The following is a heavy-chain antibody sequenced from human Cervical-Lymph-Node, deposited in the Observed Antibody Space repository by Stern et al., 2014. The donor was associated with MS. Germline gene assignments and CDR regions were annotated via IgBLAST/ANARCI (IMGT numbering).Heavy chain of an antibody. CDR2: IAPCDSNT. CDR3: ARVNGGNSDWFDP. Sequence: VQLVQSGAEVKKPGESLKISCKASGYMFASHWIGWVRQMPGEGLEWMGIIAPCDSNTLYSPYSQGQVTISVAKSTSTAYLQWSSLKASDTAMYYCARVNGGNSDWFDPWGQGTLVTVSS. V-gene: IGHV5-51*01. CDR1: GYMFASHW. J-gene: IGHJ5*02. D-gene: IGHD4-23*01.